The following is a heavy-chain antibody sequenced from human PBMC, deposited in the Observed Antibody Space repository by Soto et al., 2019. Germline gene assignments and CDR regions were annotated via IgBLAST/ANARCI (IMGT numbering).Heavy chain of an antibody. CDR1: GFTFSNAW. D-gene: IGHD2-2*01. J-gene: IGHJ6*02. V-gene: IGHV3-15*01. CDR3: TAYLLPAAMKDV. Sequence: GGSLRLSCAASGFTFSNAWMSWVRQAPGKGLEWVGRIKSKTDGGTTDYAAPVKGRFTISRDDSKNTLYLQMNSLKTEDTAVYYCTAYLLPAAMKDVWGQGTTVTVSS. CDR2: IKSKTDGGTT.